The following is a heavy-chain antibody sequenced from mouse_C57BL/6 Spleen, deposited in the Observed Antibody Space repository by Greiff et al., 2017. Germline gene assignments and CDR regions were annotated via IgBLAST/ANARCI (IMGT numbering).Heavy chain of an antibody. D-gene: IGHD1-1*01. J-gene: IGHJ4*01. Sequence: QVQLQQPGAELVKPGASVKLSCKASGYTFTSYWMHWVKQRPGRGLEWIGRIDPNSGGTKYNEKFKSKATLTVDKPSSTAYMQLSSLTSEDSAVYYCAREGTTVVATNYAMDYWGQGTSVTVSS. CDR3: AREGTTVVATNYAMDY. CDR1: GYTFTSYW. CDR2: IDPNSGGT. V-gene: IGHV1-72*01.